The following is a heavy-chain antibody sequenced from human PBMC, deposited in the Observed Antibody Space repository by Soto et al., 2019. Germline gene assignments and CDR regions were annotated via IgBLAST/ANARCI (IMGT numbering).Heavy chain of an antibody. Sequence: QVQLVQSVAEVKKPGSSVKVSCKASGGTFSSYAISWVRQAPGQGLEWMGGIIPIFGTADYAQKFQGRVTITADDFTSTAYMELSSLRSEDTAVYYCARHLGGNHYYYGMDVWGQGTTVTVSS. D-gene: IGHD3-16*01. J-gene: IGHJ6*02. CDR1: GGTFSSYA. V-gene: IGHV1-69*12. CDR2: IIPIFGTA. CDR3: ARHLGGNHYYYGMDV.